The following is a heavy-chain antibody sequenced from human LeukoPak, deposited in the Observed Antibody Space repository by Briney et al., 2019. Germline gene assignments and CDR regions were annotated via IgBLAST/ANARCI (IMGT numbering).Heavy chain of an antibody. CDR2: ISRSSTTI. D-gene: IGHD3-22*01. CDR1: GFTFSSYS. Sequence: PGGSLRLSCAASGFTFSSYSMNWVRQAPGKGLEWVSYISRSSTTIYYADSVKGRFTVSRDNAQNSLYLQMNSLRAEDTAVYYCAKDWGGSGYSSFDYWGQGALVTVSS. V-gene: IGHV3-48*04. J-gene: IGHJ4*02. CDR3: AKDWGGSGYSSFDY.